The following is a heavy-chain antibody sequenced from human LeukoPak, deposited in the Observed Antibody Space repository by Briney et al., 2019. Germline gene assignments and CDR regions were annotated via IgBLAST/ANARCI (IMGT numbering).Heavy chain of an antibody. CDR2: ISSSGSTI. J-gene: IGHJ6*02. D-gene: IGHD2-2*01. Sequence: GGSLRLSCAASGFTFSSYEMNWVRQAPGKGLEWVSYISSSGSTIYYADSVKGRFTISRDNAKNSLYLQMNSLRAADTAVYYCARDRGYCSSTSCYEYYYYGMDVWGQGTTVTVSS. CDR1: GFTFSSYE. CDR3: ARDRGYCSSTSCYEYYYYGMDV. V-gene: IGHV3-48*03.